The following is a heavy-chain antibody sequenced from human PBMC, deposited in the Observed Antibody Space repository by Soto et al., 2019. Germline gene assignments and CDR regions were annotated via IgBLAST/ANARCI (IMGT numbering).Heavy chain of an antibody. CDR3: ARTYYYDSSGYPPLEYFQH. J-gene: IGHJ1*01. V-gene: IGHV4-30-4*01. CDR1: GGSISRGDYY. CDR2: IYYSGST. D-gene: IGHD3-22*01. Sequence: SETLSLTCTVSGGSISRGDYYWSWIRQPPGKGLEWIGYIYYSGSTYYNPSLKSRVTISVDTSKNQFSLKLSSVTAADTAVYYCARTYYYDSSGYPPLEYFQHWGQGTLVTVSS.